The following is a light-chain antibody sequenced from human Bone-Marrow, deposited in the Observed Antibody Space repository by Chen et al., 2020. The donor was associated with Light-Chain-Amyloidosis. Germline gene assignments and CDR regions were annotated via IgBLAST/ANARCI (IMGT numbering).Light chain of an antibody. Sequence: SYELTQPPSVSVSPGQTARITCSGDDLPTKYAYWYQQKPGQAPVLVIHRDTERPSGISERFSGSSSGTTAPLPISGVHAEDEADYHCQSADSSGTYEVIFGGGTKLTVL. CDR2: RDT. J-gene: IGLJ2*01. CDR1: DLPTKY. V-gene: IGLV3-25*03. CDR3: QSADSSGTYEVI.